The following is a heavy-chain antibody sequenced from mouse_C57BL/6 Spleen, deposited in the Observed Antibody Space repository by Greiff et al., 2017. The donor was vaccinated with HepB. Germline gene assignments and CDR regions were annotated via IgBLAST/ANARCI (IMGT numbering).Heavy chain of an antibody. J-gene: IGHJ1*03. Sequence: QVQLQQPGAELVKPGASVKMSCKASGYTFTSYWITWVKQRPGQGLEWIGDIYPGSGSTNYNEKFKSKATLTVDPSSSTAYMQLSSLTSEDSAVYYCARGSMVSYWYFDVWGTGTTVTVSS. CDR3: ARGSMVSYWYFDV. CDR2: IYPGSGST. D-gene: IGHD2-2*01. CDR1: GYTFTSYW. V-gene: IGHV1-55*01.